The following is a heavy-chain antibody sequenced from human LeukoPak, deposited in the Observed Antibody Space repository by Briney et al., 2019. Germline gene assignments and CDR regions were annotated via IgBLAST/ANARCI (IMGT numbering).Heavy chain of an antibody. CDR2: IIPILGIA. J-gene: IGHJ4*02. Sequence: GASVKVSCKASGGTFSSYAISWVRQAPGQGLEWMGRIIPILGIANYAQKFQGRVTITADKSTSTAYMELSSLRSEDTAVYYCASGTYSSSWYGSYWGQGTLVTVSS. D-gene: IGHD6-13*01. CDR1: GGTFSSYA. V-gene: IGHV1-69*04. CDR3: ASGTYSSSWYGSY.